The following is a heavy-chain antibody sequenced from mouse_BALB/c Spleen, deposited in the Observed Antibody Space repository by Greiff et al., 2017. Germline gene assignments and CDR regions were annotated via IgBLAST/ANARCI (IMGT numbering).Heavy chain of an antibody. Sequence: EVQVVESGGGLVKPGGSLKLSCAASGFTFSSYYMSWVRQTPEKRLELVAAINSNGGSTYYPDTVKGRFTISRDNAKNTLYLQMSSLKSEDTALYYCARHAANWDWFAYWGQGTLVTVSA. CDR3: ARHAANWDWFAY. CDR2: INSNGGST. CDR1: GFTFSSYY. D-gene: IGHD4-1*01. J-gene: IGHJ3*01. V-gene: IGHV5-6-2*01.